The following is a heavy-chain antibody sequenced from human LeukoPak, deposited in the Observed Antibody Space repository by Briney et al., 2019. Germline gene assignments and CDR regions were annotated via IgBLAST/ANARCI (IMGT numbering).Heavy chain of an antibody. J-gene: IGHJ3*02. D-gene: IGHD5-12*01. CDR2: IYCSGST. CDR1: GGSISSSSYY. Sequence: SETLSLTCTVSGGSISSSSYYWGWIRQPPGKGLEWIGSIYCSGSTYYNPSLKSRVTISVDTSKNQFSLKPSSVTAADTAVYYCARRPMSPYIGALRGAFDIWGQGTMVTVSS. CDR3: ARRPMSPYIGALRGAFDI. V-gene: IGHV4-39*01.